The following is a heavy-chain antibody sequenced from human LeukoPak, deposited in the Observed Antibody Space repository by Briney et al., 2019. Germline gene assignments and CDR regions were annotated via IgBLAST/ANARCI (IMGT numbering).Heavy chain of an antibody. D-gene: IGHD1-26*01. J-gene: IGHJ6*04. V-gene: IGHV4-34*01. Sequence: SENLSLTCAVYGGSFSGYYWRWLRQPKGKGLEWIGEINHSGSTNYNPSLKRRVTISVDTSKNQFSLKLSSVTAADTAVYYCARSSPTAYYGMDVWGKGTTVTVSS. CDR1: GGSFSGYY. CDR3: ARSSPTAYYGMDV. CDR2: INHSGST.